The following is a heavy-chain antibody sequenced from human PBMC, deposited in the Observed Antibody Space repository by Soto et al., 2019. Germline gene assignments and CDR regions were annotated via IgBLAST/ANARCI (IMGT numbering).Heavy chain of an antibody. CDR2: ISYSGST. CDR3: ARKQAAAGYYYYGMDV. Sequence: SETLSLTCSVCGGSISSRSYFRGWIRQPPGKGLERIGSISYSGSTYYNPSLKSRVTISVDTSKNQFSLKLSSVTAADTAVYYCARKQAAAGYYYYGMDVWGQGTTVTVSS. J-gene: IGHJ6*02. V-gene: IGHV4-39*01. D-gene: IGHD6-13*01. CDR1: GGSISSRSYF.